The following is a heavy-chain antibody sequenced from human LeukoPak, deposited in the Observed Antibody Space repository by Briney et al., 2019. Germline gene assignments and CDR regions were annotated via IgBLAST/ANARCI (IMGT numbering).Heavy chain of an antibody. J-gene: IGHJ6*02. V-gene: IGHV3-7*03. CDR3: ARNNGMDV. Sequence: GGSLRLSCAASGSALSSHWMTWVRQVPGRGPEWVANVNRDGSETYYLDSVKGRFTISKDNAKNSLYLQMNSLRAEDTALYHCARNNGMDVWGQGTTVIVSS. CDR1: GSALSSHW. CDR2: VNRDGSET.